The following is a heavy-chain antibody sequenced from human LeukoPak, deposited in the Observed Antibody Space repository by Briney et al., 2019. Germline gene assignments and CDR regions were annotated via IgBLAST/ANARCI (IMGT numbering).Heavy chain of an antibody. V-gene: IGHV1-8*01. Sequence: GASVKVSCEASGYTFISYDINWVRQASGQGLEWMGWMNPNNGRTAYAQKFQGGVTMTRNSSISTVYMELNTLRSEDTAVYYCARGSWITGTTSYYYHMDVWGKGTTVTVSS. CDR3: ARGSWITGTTSYYYHMDV. J-gene: IGHJ6*03. CDR1: GYTFISYD. CDR2: MNPNNGRT. D-gene: IGHD1-7*01.